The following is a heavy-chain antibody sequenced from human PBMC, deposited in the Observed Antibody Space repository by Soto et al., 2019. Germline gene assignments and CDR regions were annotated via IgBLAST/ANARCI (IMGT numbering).Heavy chain of an antibody. CDR3: ASSQLFLLEY. CDR2: INSNGRTI. J-gene: IGHJ4*02. CDR1: GFTFSDYW. Sequence: GGSLRLSCAASGFTFSDYWMHWVRQAPGEGLVWVSRINSNGRTISYADSVKGRFTISRDNAKNTVYLQMNSLRVEDTAVYYSASSQLFLLEYWGLGTLVTVSS. D-gene: IGHD3-10*01. V-gene: IGHV3-74*01.